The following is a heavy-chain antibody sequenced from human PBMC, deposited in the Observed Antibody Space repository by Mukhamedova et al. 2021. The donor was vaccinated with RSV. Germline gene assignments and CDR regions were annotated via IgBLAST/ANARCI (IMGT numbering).Heavy chain of an antibody. CDR2: ISWDGGST. Sequence: GLEWVSLISWDGGSTYYADSVKGRFTISRDNSKNSLYLQMNSLRAEDTALYYCAKDSGGSVDYWGQETLVTVSS. J-gene: IGHJ4*02. CDR3: AKDSGGSVDY. D-gene: IGHD3-10*01. V-gene: IGHV3-43D*04.